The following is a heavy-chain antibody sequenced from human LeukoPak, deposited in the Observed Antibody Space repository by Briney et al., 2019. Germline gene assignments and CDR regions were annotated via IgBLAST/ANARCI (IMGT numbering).Heavy chain of an antibody. V-gene: IGHV3-21*01. CDR1: GFTFSSYS. Sequence: GGSLRLSCAASGFTFSSYSTNWVRQAPGKGLEWVSSISSSSSYIYYADSVKGRFTISRDNAKNSLYLQMNSLKAEDTAVYYCARYYDSSGYYDYWGQGTLVTVSS. J-gene: IGHJ4*02. CDR2: ISSSSSYI. CDR3: ARYYDSSGYYDY. D-gene: IGHD3-22*01.